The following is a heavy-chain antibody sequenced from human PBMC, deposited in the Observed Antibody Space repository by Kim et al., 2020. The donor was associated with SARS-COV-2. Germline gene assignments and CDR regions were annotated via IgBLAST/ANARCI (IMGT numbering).Heavy chain of an antibody. V-gene: IGHV7-4-1*02. J-gene: IGHJ5*02. CDR3: VRWNNMGGSGWFDP. Sequence: ASVKVSCKASGYTFTNYVINWVRQAPGQGLEWMGWIDTKTGNPMYAQGFTGRFVVCLDTSVSTTYLQISSLKTEDTAVYYCVRWNNMGGSGWFDPWGQGTLVIVSS. CDR1: GYTFTNYV. CDR2: IDTKTGNP. D-gene: IGHD6-25*01.